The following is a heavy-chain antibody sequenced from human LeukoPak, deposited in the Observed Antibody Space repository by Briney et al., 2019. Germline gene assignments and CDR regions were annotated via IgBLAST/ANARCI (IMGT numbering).Heavy chain of an antibody. CDR2: TYTSGST. CDR1: GGSISSGSYY. V-gene: IGHV4-61*02. CDR3: ARGLRYFDWYHDAFDI. Sequence: SETLSLTCTVSGGSISSGSYYWSWIRQPAGKGLEWIGRTYTSGSTNYNPSLKSRVTISVDTSKNQFSLKLSSVTAADTAVYYCARGLRYFDWYHDAFDIWGQGTMVTVSS. J-gene: IGHJ3*02. D-gene: IGHD3-9*01.